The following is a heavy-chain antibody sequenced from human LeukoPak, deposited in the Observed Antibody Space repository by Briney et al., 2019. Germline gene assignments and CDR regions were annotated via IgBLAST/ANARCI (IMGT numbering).Heavy chain of an antibody. CDR1: GFTFSSSG. Sequence: GGSLRLSCAASGFTFSSSGMHCVRQAPGKGLEWVAVIWYDRSNKYYADSVKGRLTISRDNSKNTLYLQMNSLRAEDTAVYYCARGKAVALFDYWGQGTLVTVSS. CDR2: IWYDRSNK. D-gene: IGHD6-19*01. V-gene: IGHV3-33*01. J-gene: IGHJ4*02. CDR3: ARGKAVALFDY.